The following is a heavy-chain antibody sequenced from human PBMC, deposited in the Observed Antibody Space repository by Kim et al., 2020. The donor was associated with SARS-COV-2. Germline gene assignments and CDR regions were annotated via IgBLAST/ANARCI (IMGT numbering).Heavy chain of an antibody. CDR3: ARDGQMTTVTTGSDGFDP. CDR1: GGSISSGGYY. Sequence: SETLSLTCTVSGGSISSGGYYWSWIRQHPGKGLEWIGYIYYSGSTYYNPSLKSRVTISVDTSKNQFSLKLSSVTAADTAVYYCARDGQMTTVTTGSDGFDPWGQGTLVTVSS. V-gene: IGHV4-31*03. D-gene: IGHD4-17*01. J-gene: IGHJ5*02. CDR2: IYYSGST.